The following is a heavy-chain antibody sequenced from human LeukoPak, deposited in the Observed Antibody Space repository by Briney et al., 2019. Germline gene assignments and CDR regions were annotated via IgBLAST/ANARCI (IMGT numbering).Heavy chain of an antibody. CDR3: AKGGARPTGYYYYMDV. J-gene: IGHJ6*03. Sequence: PGGSLRLSCAASGFTFSSYSMNWVRQAPGKGLEWVSSISSSSSYIYYADSVKGRFTISRDNSKNTLFLQMNSLRAEDTAVYCAKGGARPTGYYYYMDVWGKGTTVTISS. CDR1: GFTFSSYS. V-gene: IGHV3-21*04. CDR2: ISSSSSYI.